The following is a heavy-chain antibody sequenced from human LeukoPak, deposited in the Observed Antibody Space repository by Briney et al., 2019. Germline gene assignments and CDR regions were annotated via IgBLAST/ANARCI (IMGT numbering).Heavy chain of an antibody. D-gene: IGHD2-2*02. CDR1: GYTFTGYY. Sequence: ASVKVSCRAFGYTFTGYYMHWVRQAPGQGLEWMGWINPNSGGTNYAQKLQGRVTMTRDTSISTAYMELSRLRSDDTAVYYCAQNDFVVVPAALPNDAFDIWGQGTMVTVSS. V-gene: IGHV1-2*02. CDR2: INPNSGGT. CDR3: AQNDFVVVPAALPNDAFDI. J-gene: IGHJ3*02.